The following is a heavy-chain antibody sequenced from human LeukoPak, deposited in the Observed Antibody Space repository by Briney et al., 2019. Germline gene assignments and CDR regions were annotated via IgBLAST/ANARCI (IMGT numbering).Heavy chain of an antibody. CDR2: ISAYNGNT. CDR3: ARGGRSGSHNYYYYGMDV. V-gene: IGHV1-18*01. J-gene: IGHJ6*02. CDR1: GYTFTSYG. D-gene: IGHD3-10*01. Sequence: ASVKVSCKASGYTFTSYGISWVRQAPGQGLEWMGWISAYNGNTNYAQKLQGRVTMTTDTSTSTAYMELRSLRSDDTAVYYCARGGRSGSHNYYYYGMDVWGQGTTVTVSS.